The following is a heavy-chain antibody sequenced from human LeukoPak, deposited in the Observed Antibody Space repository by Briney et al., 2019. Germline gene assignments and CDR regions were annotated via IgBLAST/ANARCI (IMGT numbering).Heavy chain of an antibody. Sequence: GGSLRLSCAASGFTFSSYGMHWVRQAPGKGLEWVAVIWYDGSNKYYADSVKGRFTISRDNSKNTLYLQMNSLRAEDTAVYYCARDQGIAARLLLLYYFDYWGQGTLVTVSS. D-gene: IGHD6-6*01. CDR2: IWYDGSNK. CDR1: GFTFSSYG. V-gene: IGHV3-33*01. J-gene: IGHJ4*02. CDR3: ARDQGIAARLLLLYYFDY.